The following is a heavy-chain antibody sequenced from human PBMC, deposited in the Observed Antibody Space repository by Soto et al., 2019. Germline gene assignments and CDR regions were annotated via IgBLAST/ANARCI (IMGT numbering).Heavy chain of an antibody. D-gene: IGHD1-26*01. V-gene: IGHV3-30*18. CDR3: AKEGVLSGSYYICSSYYFDY. Sequence: QVQLVESGGGVVQPGRSLRLSCVASGFTFSSYGMHWVRQAPGKGLEWVAIISYDGSNTYYADFVKGRFTISRDNSKNTLYLRMNSLRAEDTSVYYSAKEGVLSGSYYICSSYYFDYWGQGTLVTVSS. CDR2: ISYDGSNT. J-gene: IGHJ4*02. CDR1: GFTFSSYG.